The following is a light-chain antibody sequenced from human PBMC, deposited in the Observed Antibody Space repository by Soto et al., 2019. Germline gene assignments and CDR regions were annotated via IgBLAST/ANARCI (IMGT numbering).Light chain of an antibody. J-gene: IGKJ1*01. CDR3: QQYNSYRT. Sequence: DIQMTQSPSTLSASVGDRVTITCRASQSISSRLAWYQQKPGKAPKLLIYDASSLESGVPSRFSGSGSGTEFTVTISSLHPDEFAAYYCQQYNSYRTFGQGTKVEIK. CDR2: DAS. CDR1: QSISSR. V-gene: IGKV1-5*01.